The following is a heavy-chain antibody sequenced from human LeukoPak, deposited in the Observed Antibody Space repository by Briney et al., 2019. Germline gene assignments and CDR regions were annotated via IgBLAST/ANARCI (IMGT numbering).Heavy chain of an antibody. D-gene: IGHD5-18*01. Sequence: PSETLSLTCAVYGGSFSGYYWSWIRQPPGKGLERIGEINHSGSTNYNPSLKSRVTISVDTSKNQFSLKLSSVTAADTAVYYCARSARSYGSDYWGQGTLVTVSS. J-gene: IGHJ4*02. CDR3: ARSARSYGSDY. CDR2: INHSGST. CDR1: GGSFSGYY. V-gene: IGHV4-34*01.